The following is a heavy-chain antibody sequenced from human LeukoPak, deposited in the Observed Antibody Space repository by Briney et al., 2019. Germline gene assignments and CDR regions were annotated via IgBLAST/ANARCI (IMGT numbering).Heavy chain of an antibody. CDR3: ARRAGAYSHPYDY. CDR2: IYSDST. V-gene: IGHV3-53*01. D-gene: IGHD4/OR15-4a*01. CDR1: GFTVSSNS. J-gene: IGHJ4*02. Sequence: GGPLRLSCTVSGFTVSSNSMSWVRQAPGKGLEWVSFIYSDSTHYSDSVKGRFTISRDNSKNTLYLQMNSLRAEDTAVYYCARRAGAYSHPYDYWGQGTLVTVSS.